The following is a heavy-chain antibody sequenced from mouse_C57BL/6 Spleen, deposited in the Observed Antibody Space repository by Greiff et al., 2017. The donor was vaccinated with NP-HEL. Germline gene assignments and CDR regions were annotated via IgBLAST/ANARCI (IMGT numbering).Heavy chain of an antibody. Sequence: QVQLKQPGAELVRPGSSVKLSCKASGYTFTSYWMDWVKQRPGQGLEWIGNIYPSDSETHYNQKFKDKATLTVDKSSSTAYMQLSSLTSEDSAVYYCARTDAGAYWGQGTLVTVSA. CDR3: ARTDAGAY. J-gene: IGHJ3*01. V-gene: IGHV1-61*01. CDR2: IYPSDSET. CDR1: GYTFTSYW.